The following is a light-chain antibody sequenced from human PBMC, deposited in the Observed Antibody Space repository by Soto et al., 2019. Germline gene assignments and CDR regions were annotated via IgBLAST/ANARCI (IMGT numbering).Light chain of an antibody. CDR3: AAWDDSLNGVYV. J-gene: IGLJ1*01. V-gene: IGLV1-44*01. Sequence: QSVLTQPPSASGTPGQRVTISCSGSSSNIGSNTVNWYQQLPGTAPKLLIYSNNQRPSGVPDRFSGSKSGTSASLAISGLQSEDEAEYYCAAWDDSLNGVYVFGTGTKVTVL. CDR2: SNN. CDR1: SSNIGSNT.